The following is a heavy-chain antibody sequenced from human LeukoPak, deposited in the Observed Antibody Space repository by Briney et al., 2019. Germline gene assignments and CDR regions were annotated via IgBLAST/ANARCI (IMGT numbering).Heavy chain of an antibody. CDR1: GGSISSSSYY. CDR2: IYHSGST. D-gene: IGHD6-19*01. J-gene: IGHJ5*02. CDR3: ARDVVAGEYNWFDP. V-gene: IGHV4-39*07. Sequence: PSETLSLTCTVSGGSISSSSYYWGWIRQPPGKGLEWIGEIYHSGSTNYNPSLKSRVTISVDKSKNQFSLKLSSVTAADTAVYYCARDVVAGEYNWFDPWGQGTLVTVSS.